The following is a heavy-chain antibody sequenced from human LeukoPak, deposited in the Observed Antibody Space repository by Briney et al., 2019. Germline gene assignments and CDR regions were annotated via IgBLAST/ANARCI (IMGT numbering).Heavy chain of an antibody. J-gene: IGHJ4*02. D-gene: IGHD4-17*01. CDR1: GVSFDDYY. Sequence: SETLSLTCAVSGVSFDDYYWSWVRQTPGKGLEWLGEINHSGYTNDSPSLKSRVTLSIDTSRKQFSLNLRSVTVADAGIYYCTRMTTGHDFWGQGTLVAVSS. V-gene: IGHV4-34*01. CDR2: INHSGYT. CDR3: TRMTTGHDF.